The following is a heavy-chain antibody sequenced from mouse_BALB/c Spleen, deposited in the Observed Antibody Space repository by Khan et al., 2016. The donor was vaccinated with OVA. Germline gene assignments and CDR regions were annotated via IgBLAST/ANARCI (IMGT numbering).Heavy chain of an antibody. Sequence: EVELVESGGDLVKPGGSLKLPCAASGFTFSSYSMSWVRQTPDKRLEWVASISSGGDYNYFPDSVKGRFTICRNNAKNTLYLQMSDLKSEATAMYYCAAHLTESIAYWCQGTLVTVSA. CDR3: AAHLTESIAY. CDR1: GFTFSSYS. D-gene: IGHD4-1*01. J-gene: IGHJ3*01. V-gene: IGHV5-6*01. CDR2: ISSGGDYN.